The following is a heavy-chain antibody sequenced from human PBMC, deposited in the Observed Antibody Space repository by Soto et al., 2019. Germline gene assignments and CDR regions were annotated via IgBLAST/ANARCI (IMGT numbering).Heavy chain of an antibody. V-gene: IGHV4-61*01. CDR1: DGSVSSGSYY. D-gene: IGHD2-21*01. CDR2: IYYSGST. Sequence: QVQLQESGPGLVKPSETLSLTCTVSDGSVSSGSYYWNWIRQPPGKGLEWIGFIYYSGSTHYNPSRQTLFTISVDTSRNQFSLRLISVTAPDTAIYCCARYRGDPTLGFDIWGQGTMVTVSS. J-gene: IGHJ3*02. CDR3: ARYRGDPTLGFDI.